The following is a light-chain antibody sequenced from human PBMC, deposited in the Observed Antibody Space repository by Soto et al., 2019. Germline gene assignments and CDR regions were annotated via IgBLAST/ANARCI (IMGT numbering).Light chain of an antibody. CDR3: QQYGSSPPIT. CDR1: QSVPGSH. Sequence: IVLTQSPGTLSLSPGERATLSCRASQSVPGSHLAWYQQKPGQAPRLLIYGASSRATGIPDRFSGSGSGTDFTLTISRLEPEDFAVYYCQQYGSSPPITFGQGTRLEIK. J-gene: IGKJ5*01. V-gene: IGKV3-20*01. CDR2: GAS.